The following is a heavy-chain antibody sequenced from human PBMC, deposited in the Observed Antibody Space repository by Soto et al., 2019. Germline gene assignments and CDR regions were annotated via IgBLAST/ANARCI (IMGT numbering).Heavy chain of an antibody. CDR2: ISYDGSNK. CDR3: AKVRINATKIGPLWFDP. J-gene: IGHJ5*02. D-gene: IGHD1-20*01. CDR1: GFTFSSYG. Sequence: SLRLSCAASGFTFSSYGMHWVRQAPGKGLEWVAVISYDGSNKYYADSVKGRFTISRDNSKNTLYLQMNSLRAEDTAVYYCAKVRINATKIGPLWFDPWGQGTLVTVSS. V-gene: IGHV3-30*18.